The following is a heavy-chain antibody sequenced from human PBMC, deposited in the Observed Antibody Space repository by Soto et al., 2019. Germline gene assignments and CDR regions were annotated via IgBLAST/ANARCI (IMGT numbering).Heavy chain of an antibody. J-gene: IGHJ6*02. V-gene: IGHV1-2*02. CDR2: INPNSGGT. CDR3: ARSTHYYYIMDV. CDR1: GYTFTGYY. Sequence: QVQLVQSGAEVKKPGASVKVSCKASGYTFTGYYMHWVRQAPGQGLEWMGWINPNSGGTNYAQKYQSGVTMTRDTHISTAYMELSRLRSDETAVYYCARSTHYYYIMDVWGQGTTVTVSS.